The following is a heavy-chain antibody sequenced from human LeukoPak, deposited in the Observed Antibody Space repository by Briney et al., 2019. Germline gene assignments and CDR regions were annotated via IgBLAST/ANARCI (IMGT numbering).Heavy chain of an antibody. J-gene: IGHJ4*02. D-gene: IGHD3-22*01. CDR2: INHSGST. V-gene: IGHV4-34*01. Sequence: SETLSLTCAVYGGSFSGYYWSWIRQPPGKGLEWIGEINHSGSTNYNPSLKSRVTISVDTSKNQFSLKLSSMTAADTAVYYCALWDLSSGYLFDYWGQGTLVTVSS. CDR3: ALWDLSSGYLFDY. CDR1: GGSFSGYY.